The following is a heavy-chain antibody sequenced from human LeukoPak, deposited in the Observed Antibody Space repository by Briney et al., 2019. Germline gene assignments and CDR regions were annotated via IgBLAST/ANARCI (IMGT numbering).Heavy chain of an antibody. Sequence: PGGSLRLSCAASGFTFSNFAMSWVRQAPGKGLEWVSVIYSGGSTYYADSVKGRFTISRDNSKNTLYLQMNSLRAEDTAVYYCAKNSGYDNTLFDYWGQGTLVTVSS. CDR1: GFTFSNFA. CDR3: AKNSGYDNTLFDY. J-gene: IGHJ4*02. V-gene: IGHV3-23*03. CDR2: IYSGGST. D-gene: IGHD5-12*01.